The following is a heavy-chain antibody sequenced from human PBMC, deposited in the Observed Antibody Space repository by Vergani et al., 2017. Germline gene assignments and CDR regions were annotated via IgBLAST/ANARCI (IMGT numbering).Heavy chain of an antibody. CDR3: AKTLVYTAPDYYYYYMDV. J-gene: IGHJ6*03. Sequence: QVQLVESGGGVVQPGRSLRLSCAASGFTFSSYGMHWVRQAPGNGLEWVAVISYDGSNKYYADSVKGRFTISRDNSKNTLYLQMNSLRAEDTAVYYCAKTLVYTAPDYYYYYMDVWGKGTTVTVSS. V-gene: IGHV3-30*18. D-gene: IGHD5-18*01. CDR2: ISYDGSNK. CDR1: GFTFSSYG.